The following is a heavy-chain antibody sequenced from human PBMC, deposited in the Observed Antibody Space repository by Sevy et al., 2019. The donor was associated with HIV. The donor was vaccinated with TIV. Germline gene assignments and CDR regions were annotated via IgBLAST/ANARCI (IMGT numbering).Heavy chain of an antibody. CDR3: ASSPYCSSTSCYRFDY. D-gene: IGHD2-2*01. CDR1: GYTLIELS. V-gene: IGHV1-24*01. J-gene: IGHJ4*02. Sequence: ASVKVSCKVSGYTLIELSMHWVRQAPGKGLEWMGGFDPEDGETIYAQKFQGRVTMNEDTYIDTADMGQSSLRSEDTAVYYCASSPYCSSTSCYRFDYWGQGTLVTVSS. CDR2: FDPEDGET.